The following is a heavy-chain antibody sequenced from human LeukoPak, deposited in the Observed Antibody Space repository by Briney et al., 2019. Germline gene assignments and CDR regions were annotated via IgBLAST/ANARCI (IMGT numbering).Heavy chain of an antibody. J-gene: IGHJ5*02. CDR1: GGTFSSYA. CDR3: ARGGYCSGGSCYDYNWFDP. D-gene: IGHD2-15*01. V-gene: IGHV1-69*05. CDR2: IIPIFGTA. Sequence: ASVKVSCKASGGTFSSYAISWVRQAPGPGLEWMGGIIPIFGTANYAQKFQGRVTITTDESTSTAYMELSSLRSEDTAVYYCARGGYCSGGSCYDYNWFDPWGQGTLVTVSS.